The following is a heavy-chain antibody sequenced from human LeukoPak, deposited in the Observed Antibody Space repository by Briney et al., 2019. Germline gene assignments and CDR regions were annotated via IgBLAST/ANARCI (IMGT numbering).Heavy chain of an antibody. Sequence: PGASLRLSCAASGFTFSSYAMRWVRQAPGKGLEWVSAISGSGGSKYYADSVKGRFTISRDNSKNTLYLQMNSLRAEDTAVYYCAKSARGYSYGNRGRWLQFLDYWGQGTLVTVSS. J-gene: IGHJ4*02. V-gene: IGHV3-23*01. CDR3: AKSARGYSYGNRGRWLQFLDY. D-gene: IGHD5-24*01. CDR1: GFTFSSYA. CDR2: ISGSGGSK.